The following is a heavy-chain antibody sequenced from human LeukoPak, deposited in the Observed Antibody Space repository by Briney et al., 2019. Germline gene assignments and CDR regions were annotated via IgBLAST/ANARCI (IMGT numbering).Heavy chain of an antibody. D-gene: IGHD3/OR15-3a*01. V-gene: IGHV3-30*04. J-gene: IGHJ4*02. CDR1: GFTFSSYA. Sequence: GGSLRLSCAASGFTFSSYALHWVRQAPGKGLEWVAVISYDDGSNKYYADSVKGRFTISRDNSKNTLYLQMNSLRTEDTAVYYCARETGGDTPYYLACWGQGTLVTVSS. CDR3: ARETGGDTPYYLAC. CDR2: ISYDDGSNK.